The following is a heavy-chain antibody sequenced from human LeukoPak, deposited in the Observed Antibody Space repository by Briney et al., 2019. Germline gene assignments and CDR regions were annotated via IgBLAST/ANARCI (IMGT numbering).Heavy chain of an antibody. CDR2: IYYSGST. CDR3: ARGAQSGSYYWFDP. V-gene: IGHV4-39*07. Sequence: SSETLSLTCTVSGGSINSYYWSWIRQPPGKGLEWIGSIYYSGSTYYNPSLKSRVTISVDTSKNQFSLKLSSVTAADTAVYYCARGAQSGSYYWFDPWGQGTLVTVSS. J-gene: IGHJ5*02. D-gene: IGHD1-26*01. CDR1: GGSINSYY.